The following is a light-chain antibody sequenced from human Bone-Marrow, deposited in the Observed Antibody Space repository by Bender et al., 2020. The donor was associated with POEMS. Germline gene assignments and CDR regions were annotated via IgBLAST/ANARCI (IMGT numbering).Light chain of an antibody. CDR2: DVA. J-gene: IGLJ3*02. Sequence: QSALTQPASVSGSPGQSITISCAGTSSDVGSYDLVSWYQQHPGKAPKLMIYDVANRPSGVSDRFSGSKSGNTASLTISGLQAEDEADYYCSSYTSSSPLFGGGTKLTVL. CDR3: SSYTSSSPL. CDR1: SSDVGSYDL. V-gene: IGLV2-14*02.